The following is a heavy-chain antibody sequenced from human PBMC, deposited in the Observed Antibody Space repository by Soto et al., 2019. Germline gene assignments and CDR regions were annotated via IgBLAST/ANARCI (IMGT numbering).Heavy chain of an antibody. Sequence: ASVKVSCKASGYTFTGYYMHWVRQAPGQGLEWMGWINPNSGGTNYAQKFQGWVTMTRDTSISTAYMELGRLRSDDTAVYYCARSSCGGTSCYGRRVEGPGGNWFDPWGQGTLVTVSS. D-gene: IGHD2-2*01. J-gene: IGHJ5*02. V-gene: IGHV1-2*04. CDR3: ARSSCGGTSCYGRRVEGPGGNWFDP. CDR2: INPNSGGT. CDR1: GYTFTGYY.